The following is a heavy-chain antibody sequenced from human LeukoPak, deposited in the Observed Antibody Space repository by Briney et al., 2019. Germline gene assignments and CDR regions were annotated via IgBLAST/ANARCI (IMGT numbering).Heavy chain of an antibody. J-gene: IGHJ5*02. Sequence: RASVKVSCKASEYSFINYIQSVRQAPGQGLEWTGWIHPISGDTTYAQRFQGRITVTRDASISTAYLDLRSLRSDDTAIYYCATYGPVYNWLYAWGQGTLVTVSS. CDR1: EYSFINY. D-gene: IGHD3-10*01. CDR2: IHPISGDT. V-gene: IGHV1-2*02. CDR3: ATYGPVYNWLYA.